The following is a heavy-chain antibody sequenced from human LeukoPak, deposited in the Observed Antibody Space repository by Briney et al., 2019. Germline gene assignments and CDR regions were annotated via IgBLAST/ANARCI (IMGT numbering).Heavy chain of an antibody. Sequence: GGSLRLSCEASGFTFTNYGMHWVRQAPGKGLEWVAFIRFDGSDKYYADSVKGRFTISRDNSKNTLYLQMNSLRGEDTAVYYCAKNYVGRGAVAYWGQGTLVTVSS. J-gene: IGHJ4*02. CDR3: AKNYVGRGAVAY. CDR1: GFTFTNYG. D-gene: IGHD6-19*01. CDR2: IRFDGSDK. V-gene: IGHV3-30*02.